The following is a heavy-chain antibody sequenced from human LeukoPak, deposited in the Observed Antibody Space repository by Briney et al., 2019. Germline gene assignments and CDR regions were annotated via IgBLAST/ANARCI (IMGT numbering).Heavy chain of an antibody. D-gene: IGHD3-3*01. CDR1: GVSISSSSYY. V-gene: IGHV4-39*02. CDR2: IYSSGST. Sequence: PSETLSLTCNVSGVSISSSSYYWGWIRQPPGKGLEWIGSIYSSGSTYYNSSLKSRVTISIDTSKNQVSLKMSSVTAADTAVYYCARDIYYDFWSGDWGQGTLVTVSS. CDR3: ARDIYYDFWSGD. J-gene: IGHJ4*02.